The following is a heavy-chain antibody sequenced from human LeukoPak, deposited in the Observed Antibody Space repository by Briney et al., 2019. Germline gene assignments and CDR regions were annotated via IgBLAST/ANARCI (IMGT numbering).Heavy chain of an antibody. CDR2: ISGTGDRT. Sequence: GGSLRLSCAASGFTFSSNGMSWVRQAPGKGLEWVSAISGTGDRTFYANSVQGRFTISRDNSKNSLYLQMNSLRAEDTAVYYCARGDPDISFGVVGDAFDIWGQGTMVTVSS. D-gene: IGHD3-3*01. V-gene: IGHV3-23*01. CDR1: GFTFSSNG. CDR3: ARGDPDISFGVVGDAFDI. J-gene: IGHJ3*02.